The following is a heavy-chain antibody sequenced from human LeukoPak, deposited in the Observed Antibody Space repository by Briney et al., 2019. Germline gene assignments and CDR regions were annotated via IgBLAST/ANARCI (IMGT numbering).Heavy chain of an antibody. J-gene: IGHJ4*02. CDR2: FNPEDGGK. D-gene: IGHD2-15*01. CDR3: ATDPVGYCSSDSCYSVDY. CDR1: GYTLTELS. Sequence: ASVKVSCQVSGYTLTELSMHWVRQPPGKGLEWMGGFNPEDGGKIYVQKFQGRVTMTEDTSTDTAYMELSILRSEDTAVYYCATDPVGYCSSDSCYSVDYWGQGTLVTVSS. V-gene: IGHV1-24*01.